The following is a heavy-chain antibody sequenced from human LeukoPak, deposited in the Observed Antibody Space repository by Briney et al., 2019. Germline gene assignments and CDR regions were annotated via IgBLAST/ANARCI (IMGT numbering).Heavy chain of an antibody. CDR2: ISQDGTES. D-gene: IGHD1-1*01. CDR3: ARDSTGTVFDL. V-gene: IGHV3-7*04. J-gene: IGHJ4*02. Sequence: GGSLRLSCVASGFTFISYWMTWVRQAPGKGLEWVAQISQDGTESYSVDSVRGRFTISRDNAKNSVYLQMNSLRPEDTAVYYCARDSTGTVFDLWGQGTLVTVPS. CDR1: GFTFISYW.